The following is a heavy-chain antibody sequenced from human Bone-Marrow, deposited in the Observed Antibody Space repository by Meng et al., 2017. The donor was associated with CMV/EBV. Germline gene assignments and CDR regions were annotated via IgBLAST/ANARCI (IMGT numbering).Heavy chain of an antibody. CDR3: TTRVVGPGQYY. CDR2: LSSSGSTM. D-gene: IGHD1-26*01. CDR1: GFTFSDYS. V-gene: IGHV3-11*04. J-gene: IGHJ4*02. Sequence: GESLKISCAASGFTFSDYSMSWIRQAPGKGLEWLSYLSSSGSTMYYADSVKGRFTISRDNAKNSLYLQMNSLRAEDTAVYYCTTRVVGPGQYYWGQGTLVTVSS.